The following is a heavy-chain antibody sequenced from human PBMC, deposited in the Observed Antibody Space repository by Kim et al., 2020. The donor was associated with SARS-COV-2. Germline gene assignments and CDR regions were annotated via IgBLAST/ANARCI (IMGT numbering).Heavy chain of an antibody. CDR3: AREYSSGLLVGYYYGMDV. Sequence: GGSLRLSCAASGFTFSGYGMHWVRQAPGKGLEWVAVIWNDGSNKYYADSVKGRFTISRDNSKNTLYLQMSSLTAEDTAVYYCAREYSSGLLVGYYYGMDVWGQGTTVTVSS. CDR1: GFTFSGYG. V-gene: IGHV3-33*01. CDR2: IWNDGSNK. J-gene: IGHJ6*02. D-gene: IGHD6-19*01.